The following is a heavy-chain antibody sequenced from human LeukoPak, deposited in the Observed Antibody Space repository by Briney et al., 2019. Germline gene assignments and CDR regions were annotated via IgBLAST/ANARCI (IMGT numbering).Heavy chain of an antibody. V-gene: IGHV3-66*04. J-gene: IGHJ4*02. CDR1: GFTVSYNH. D-gene: IGHD4-11*01. CDR3: AKHGDYSFED. Sequence: GGSLRLSCAASGFTVSYNHMNWVRQAPGKGLEWVSIIYSDGNRDYADSVKGRFTISRDNARNSLFLQMNSLRAEDTAVYYCAKHGDYSFEDWGQGTLVTVSS. CDR2: IYSDGNR.